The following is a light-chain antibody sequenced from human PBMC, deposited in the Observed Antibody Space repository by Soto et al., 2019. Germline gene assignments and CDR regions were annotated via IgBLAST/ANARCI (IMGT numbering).Light chain of an antibody. CDR3: QPYGTSGT. V-gene: IGKV3-20*01. J-gene: IGKJ1*01. CDR2: RAC. CDR1: QSVINNY. Sequence: IVLTQSPGTLSLSPGERATLSCRASQSVINNYLSLYQQKPGQAPRLLNDRACNRAAGIPDGFSGSGSGTDFTLPISRLEREDSPAYYCQPYGTSGTFGQGTKVDIK.